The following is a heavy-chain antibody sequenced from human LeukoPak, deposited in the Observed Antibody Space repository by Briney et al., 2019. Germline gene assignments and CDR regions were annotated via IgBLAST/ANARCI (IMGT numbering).Heavy chain of an antibody. Sequence: GGSLRLSCAASGFTFRNAWMSWVRQAPGKGLEWVGRIKSKGNGGTADYTAPVKDRFTISRDDSENTLYLQMTGLKTEDTAVYYCTTAGLGSWGQGTLVTVSP. CDR1: GFTFRNAW. CDR2: IKSKGNGGTA. CDR3: TTAGLGS. J-gene: IGHJ5*02. D-gene: IGHD1-14*01. V-gene: IGHV3-15*01.